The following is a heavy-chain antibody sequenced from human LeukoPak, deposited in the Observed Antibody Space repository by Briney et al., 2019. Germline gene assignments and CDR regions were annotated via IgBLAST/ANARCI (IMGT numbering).Heavy chain of an antibody. J-gene: IGHJ4*02. CDR3: ARGLITMVRGVMAGY. CDR1: GYTFTGYY. CDR2: INPNSGGT. V-gene: IGHV1-2*02. Sequence: ASVKVSCKASGYTFTGYYMHWVRQAPGQGLEWMGWINPNSGGTNYAQKFQGRVTMTRDTSISTAYMELSRLRSDDTAVYYCARGLITMVRGVMAGYWGQGTLVTVSS. D-gene: IGHD3-10*01.